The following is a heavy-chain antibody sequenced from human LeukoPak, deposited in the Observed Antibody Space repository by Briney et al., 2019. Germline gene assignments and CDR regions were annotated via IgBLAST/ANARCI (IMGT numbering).Heavy chain of an antibody. J-gene: IGHJ4*02. Sequence: KASETLSLTCAVYGGSFSGSYWTWIRQPPGKGLEWIGEINHSGSTTYNPSLNNRVTISVDTSKNQFSLKLSSVTAADTAVYYCARPRYGSGSLDSWGQGTLVTVPS. CDR3: ARPRYGSGSLDS. D-gene: IGHD3-10*01. CDR1: GGSFSGSY. V-gene: IGHV4-34*01. CDR2: INHSGST.